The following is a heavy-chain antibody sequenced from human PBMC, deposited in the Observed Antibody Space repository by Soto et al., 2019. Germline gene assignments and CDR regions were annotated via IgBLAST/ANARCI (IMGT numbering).Heavy chain of an antibody. J-gene: IGHJ4*02. CDR3: ARVGPLDY. CDR1: GFTFISYA. Sequence: GGSLRLSCAASGFTFISYAMHWVRQAPGKGLEWVAVISYDGSNKYYADSVKGRFTISRDNSKNTLYLQMNSLRAEDTAVYYCARVGPLDYWGQGTLVTVSS. V-gene: IGHV3-30-3*01. CDR2: ISYDGSNK.